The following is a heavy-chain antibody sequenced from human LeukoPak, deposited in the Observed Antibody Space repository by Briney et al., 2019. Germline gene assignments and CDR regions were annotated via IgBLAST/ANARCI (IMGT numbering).Heavy chain of an antibody. CDR1: GYTFTAYY. V-gene: IGHV1-2*06. D-gene: IGHD4-17*01. Sequence: GASVKVSCKASGYTFTAYYMHWVRQAPGQGLEWMGRINPNSGGTNYAQKFQGRVTMTRDTSISTAYMELSRLRSDDTAVYYCARGGTYGDYAYYYYLDVWGKGTTVTVSS. J-gene: IGHJ6*03. CDR3: ARGGTYGDYAYYYYLDV. CDR2: INPNSGGT.